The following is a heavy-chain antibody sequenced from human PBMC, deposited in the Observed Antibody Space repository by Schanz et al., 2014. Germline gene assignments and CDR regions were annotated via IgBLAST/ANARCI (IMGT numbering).Heavy chain of an antibody. CDR1: GFTFSSYS. D-gene: IGHD3-10*01. J-gene: IGHJ5*02. V-gene: IGHV3-74*02. Sequence: VQLVESGGGVVQPGRSLRLSCAASGFTFSSYSMNWVRQAPGKGLEWVARINSVGSNTDYADSVTGRFTISRDNAKNTLYLQMNSLRAEDTAVYYCARPALWFGDNCFDPWGQGTLVTVSS. CDR3: ARPALWFGDNCFDP. CDR2: INSVGSNT.